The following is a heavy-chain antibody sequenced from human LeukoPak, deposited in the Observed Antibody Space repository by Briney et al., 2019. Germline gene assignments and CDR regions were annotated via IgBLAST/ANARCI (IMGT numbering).Heavy chain of an antibody. CDR2: INSDGSST. J-gene: IGHJ4*02. V-gene: IGHV3-74*01. CDR3: ARDSSYCSSTSCYNYFDY. CDR1: GFTFSSYW. D-gene: IGHD2-2*02. Sequence: HPGGSLRLSCAASGFTFSSYWMHWVRQVPGKGLVWVSRINSDGSSTTYADSVKGRFTISRDNAKNTLYLQMNSLRAEDTAVYYCARDSSYCSSTSCYNYFDYWGQGNLVTVSS.